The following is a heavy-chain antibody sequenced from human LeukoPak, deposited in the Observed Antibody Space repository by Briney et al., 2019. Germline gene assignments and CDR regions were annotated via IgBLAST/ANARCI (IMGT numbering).Heavy chain of an antibody. D-gene: IGHD2-2*01. Sequence: GGSLRLSCAASGFTFSSYAMSWVRQAPGKGLDWVSAISGSGGSTYYADSVKGRFTISRDNSKSTLYLQMNSLRAEDTAAYYCARSTLYYFDYWGQGTLVTVSS. CDR1: GFTFSSYA. V-gene: IGHV3-23*01. J-gene: IGHJ4*02. CDR3: ARSTLYYFDY. CDR2: ISGSGGST.